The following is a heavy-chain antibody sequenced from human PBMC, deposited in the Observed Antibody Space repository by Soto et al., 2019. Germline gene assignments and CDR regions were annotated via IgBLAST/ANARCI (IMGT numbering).Heavy chain of an antibody. CDR1: GFTFSSYG. CDR3: AKSIASVADYYFDY. J-gene: IGHJ4*02. Sequence: QVQLVESGGGVVQPGRSLRLSCAASGFTFSSYGMHWVRQAPGEGLEWVAVISYDGSNKYYADSVKGRFTISRDNSKNTLYLQMNSLRAEDTAVYYCAKSIASVADYYFDYWGQGTLVTVSS. CDR2: ISYDGSNK. V-gene: IGHV3-30*18. D-gene: IGHD6-19*01.